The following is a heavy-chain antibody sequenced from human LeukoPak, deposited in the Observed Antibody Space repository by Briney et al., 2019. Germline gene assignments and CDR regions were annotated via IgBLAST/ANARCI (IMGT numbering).Heavy chain of an antibody. CDR1: GFTFSNFS. J-gene: IGHJ3*02. Sequence: GGSLRLSCAASGFTFSNFSMNWVRQAPGKGLEWVSYISSSSSSIYYADSVMGRFTISRDNAKNSLYLQMNSLRAEDTAVYYCAREVPGNDAFDIWGQGTMVTVSS. CDR3: AREVPGNDAFDI. V-gene: IGHV3-48*01. CDR2: ISSSSSSI. D-gene: IGHD1-14*01.